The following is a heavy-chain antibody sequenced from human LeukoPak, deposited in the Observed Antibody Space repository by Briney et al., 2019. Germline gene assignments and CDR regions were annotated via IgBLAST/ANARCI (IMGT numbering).Heavy chain of an antibody. Sequence: PSETLSLTCTVSGGSISSGGYYWSWIRQHPGKGLEWIGYIYYSGGTYYNPSLKSRVTISVDTSKNQFSLKLSSVTAADTAVYYCARANSGWYFDYWGQGTLVTVSS. D-gene: IGHD6-19*01. CDR1: GGSISSGGYY. CDR3: ARANSGWYFDY. J-gene: IGHJ4*02. CDR2: IYYSGGT. V-gene: IGHV4-31*03.